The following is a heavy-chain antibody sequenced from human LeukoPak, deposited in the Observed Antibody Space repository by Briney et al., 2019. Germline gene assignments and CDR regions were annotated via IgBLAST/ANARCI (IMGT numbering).Heavy chain of an antibody. V-gene: IGHV3-73*01. D-gene: IGHD2-2*01. CDR2: IRSKANSYAT. J-gene: IGHJ6*03. CDR3: TSRDCSSTSCYRDPTYYYYYMDV. Sequence: ESLKLSCAASGFTFSGSAMHWVRQASGKGLEWVGRIRSKANSYATAYAASVKGRFTISRDDSKNTAYLQMNSLKTEDTAVYYCTSRDCSSTSCYRDPTYYYYYMDVWGKGTTVTVSS. CDR1: GFTFSGSA.